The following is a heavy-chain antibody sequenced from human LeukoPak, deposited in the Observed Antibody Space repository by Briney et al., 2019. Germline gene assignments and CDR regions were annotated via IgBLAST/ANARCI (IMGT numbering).Heavy chain of an antibody. J-gene: IGHJ6*02. Sequence: SSLKVSSKPSLGTSCSYAISSVRQAPGQGVWWMGSIIPILGIASSAQKFHGRVTITADTSTSTDYMELSRLRSEDTAEYYGAREGWANEPRGYYYYGMDVWGQGTTVTVSS. V-gene: IGHV1-69*04. CDR3: AREGWANEPRGYYYYGMDV. CDR2: IIPILGIA. D-gene: IGHD1-26*01. CDR1: LGTSCSYA.